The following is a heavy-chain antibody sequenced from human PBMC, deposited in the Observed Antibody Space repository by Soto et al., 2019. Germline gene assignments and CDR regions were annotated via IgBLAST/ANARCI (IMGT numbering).Heavy chain of an antibody. CDR3: ARDYYDSSGYYDIFDY. V-gene: IGHV4-38-2*02. J-gene: IGHJ4*02. Sequence: PSETLSLTCAVSGYSISSGYYWGWIRQPPGKRLEWIGSIYHSGSTYYNPSLKSRVTISVDTSKNQFSLKLSSVTAADTAVYYCARDYYDSSGYYDIFDYWGQGTLVTVSS. CDR2: IYHSGST. D-gene: IGHD3-22*01. CDR1: GYSISSGYY.